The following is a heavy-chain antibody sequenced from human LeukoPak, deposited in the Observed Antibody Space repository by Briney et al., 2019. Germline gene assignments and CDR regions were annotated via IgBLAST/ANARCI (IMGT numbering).Heavy chain of an antibody. D-gene: IGHD4-23*01. V-gene: IGHV3-21*01. J-gene: IGHJ4*02. CDR3: ARGGLGNFD. CDR2: ISSSSSYI. Sequence: GGSLRLSCAASGFTFSDYSLNWVRQAQGKGLEWVSSISSSSSYIFYADSVKGRFTISRDNAKNSLYLQMNSLRAEDTAVYYCARGGLGNFDWGQGTLVTVSS. CDR1: GFTFSDYS.